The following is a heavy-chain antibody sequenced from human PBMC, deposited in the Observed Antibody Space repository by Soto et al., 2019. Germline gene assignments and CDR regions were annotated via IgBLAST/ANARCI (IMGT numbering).Heavy chain of an antibody. V-gene: IGHV3-7*05. J-gene: IGHJ4*02. CDR2: IKQDGSEK. CDR3: ARDECSTSCYAFDY. CDR1: GFTFSSYW. Sequence: GGSLRLSCAASGFTFSSYWMSWVRQAPGKGLEWVANIKQDGSEKYYVDSVKGRFTISRDNAKNSLYLQMNSLRAEDTVVYYCARDECSTSCYAFDYWGQGTLVTVSS. D-gene: IGHD2-2*01.